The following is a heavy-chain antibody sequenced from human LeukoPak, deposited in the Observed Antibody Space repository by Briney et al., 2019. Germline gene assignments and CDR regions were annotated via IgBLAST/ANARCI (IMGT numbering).Heavy chain of an antibody. D-gene: IGHD2-8*02. V-gene: IGHV3-43*01. CDR3: AKGLSVRGHCTGGKCYFGTGYYYMDV. Sequence: GGSLRLSCAASGFTFPDYTMHWVRQTPGKGLEWVSLITWDGGRTYYADSVKGRFTISRDNIKNSLYLQMNSLTTEDTALYYCAKGLSVRGHCTGGKCYFGTGYYYMDVWGKGTTVTVS. CDR2: ITWDGGRT. J-gene: IGHJ6*03. CDR1: GFTFPDYT.